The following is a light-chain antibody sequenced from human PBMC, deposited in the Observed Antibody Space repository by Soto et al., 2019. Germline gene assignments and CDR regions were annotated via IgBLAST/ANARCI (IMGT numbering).Light chain of an antibody. CDR3: QQYGNSPDT. V-gene: IGKV3-20*01. J-gene: IGKJ2*01. CDR1: QSVSSTY. CDR2: GAS. Sequence: EIVLTQSPDILSLSPGERATLSCRASQSVSSTYLAWYQQKPGQAPRLLIYGASSRATGIPDRFSGSGSGTDFPLTISRLEPEDFAVYYCQQYGNSPDTFGQGTKLEIK.